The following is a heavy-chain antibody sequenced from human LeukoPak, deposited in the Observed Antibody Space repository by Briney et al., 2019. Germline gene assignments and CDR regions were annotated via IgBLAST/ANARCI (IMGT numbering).Heavy chain of an antibody. D-gene: IGHD5-18*01. J-gene: IGHJ4*02. V-gene: IGHV3-23*01. CDR1: GFTFSSYA. CDR2: ISGSGGST. CDR3: ATKKGRQLWSSDY. Sequence: GGSLRLSCAASGFTFSSYAMSWVRQAPGKGLEWVSAISGSGGSTYYADSVKGRFTISRGNSKNTLYLQMNSLRAEDTAVYYCATKKGRQLWSSDYWGQGTLVTVSS.